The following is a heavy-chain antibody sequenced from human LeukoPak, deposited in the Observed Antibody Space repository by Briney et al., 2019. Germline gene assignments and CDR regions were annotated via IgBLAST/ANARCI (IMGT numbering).Heavy chain of an antibody. CDR2: TYYRSKWYN. V-gene: IGHV6-1*01. J-gene: IGHJ6*03. Sequence: SQTLSLTCAISGDSVSSNSAAWNWIRQSPSRGLEWLGRTYYRSKWYNDYAVSVKSRITINPDTSKNQFSLQLNSVTPEDTAVYYCAREISTMGATVGYTYYMDVWGKGTTVTVSS. CDR1: GDSVSSNSAA. CDR3: AREISTMGATVGYTYYMDV. D-gene: IGHD1-26*01.